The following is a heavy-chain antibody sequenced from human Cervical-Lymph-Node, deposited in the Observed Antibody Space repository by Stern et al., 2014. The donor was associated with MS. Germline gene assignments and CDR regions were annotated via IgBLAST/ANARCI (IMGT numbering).Heavy chain of an antibody. J-gene: IGHJ2*01. CDR1: NASTSVYL. D-gene: IGHD3-22*01. CDR2: ICTSGST. Sequence: QLQLQESGPGLVEPSETLSLTCTVSNASTSVYLWSWIRQPAGGGLEWIGPICTSGSTNYHPSLSSRVTMSPDTSQNQVSLRLSSVTAADTAMYYCATSSDASGWRYFDLWGRGALVTVSS. V-gene: IGHV4-4*07. CDR3: ATSSDASGWRYFDL.